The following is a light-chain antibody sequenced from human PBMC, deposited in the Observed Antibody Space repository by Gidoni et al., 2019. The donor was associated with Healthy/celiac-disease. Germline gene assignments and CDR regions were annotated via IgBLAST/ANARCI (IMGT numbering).Light chain of an antibody. CDR3: QQSYSTPPYT. CDR1: QSISSY. Sequence: DIQMTQSPSSLSASVGDRVTITCRASQSISSYLNWYQQKPGKAPKLLIYAESSLQSGVPSRFSGSGSGTDFTLTISSLQPEDFATYYCQQSYSTPPYTFGPGTKLEIK. J-gene: IGKJ2*01. V-gene: IGKV1-39*01. CDR2: AES.